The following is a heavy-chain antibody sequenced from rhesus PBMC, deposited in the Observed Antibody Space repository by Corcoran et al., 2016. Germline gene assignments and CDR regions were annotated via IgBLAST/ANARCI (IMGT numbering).Heavy chain of an antibody. V-gene: IGHV3-136*01. CDR2: ISYTGKTR. CDR1: GFTFSGYD. Sequence: EVQLVESGGGLVQPGGSLRLSCAASGFTFSGYDMNWVRQAPGKGLEWVSYISYTGKTRYYADAVKCRFTISRDNAKNSLSLQMSSLRAEDTAVYYCTRETTGFEFWGQGALVTVSS. D-gene: IGHD4-11*01. J-gene: IGHJ1*01. CDR3: TRETTGFEF.